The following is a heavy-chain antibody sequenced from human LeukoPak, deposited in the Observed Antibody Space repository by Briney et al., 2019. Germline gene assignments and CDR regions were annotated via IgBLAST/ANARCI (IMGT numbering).Heavy chain of an antibody. J-gene: IGHJ4*02. V-gene: IGHV4-59*01. D-gene: IGHD6-13*01. Sequence: PSETLSLTCAVSGGSISSYYWSWIRQPPGKGLEWIGYTYYSGSTNYNPSLKSRVTISVDTSKNQFSLKLSSVTAADTAVYYCAREHSSSWYGDYFDYWGQGTLVTGSS. CDR1: GGSISSYY. CDR2: TYYSGST. CDR3: AREHSSSWYGDYFDY.